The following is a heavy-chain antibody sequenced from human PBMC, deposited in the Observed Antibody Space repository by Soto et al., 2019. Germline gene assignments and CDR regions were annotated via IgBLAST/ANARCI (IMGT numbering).Heavy chain of an antibody. V-gene: IGHV3-23*01. J-gene: IGHJ3*02. Sequence: GGSLRLSCAASGFTFSSYAMSWVRQAPGKGLEWVSAISGSGGSTYYADSVKGRFTISRDNSKNTLYLQMNSLRAEDTAVYYCAKWDTTLLWFGETGAFDIWGQGTMVTVSS. CDR2: ISGSGGST. D-gene: IGHD3-10*01. CDR3: AKWDTTLLWFGETGAFDI. CDR1: GFTFSSYA.